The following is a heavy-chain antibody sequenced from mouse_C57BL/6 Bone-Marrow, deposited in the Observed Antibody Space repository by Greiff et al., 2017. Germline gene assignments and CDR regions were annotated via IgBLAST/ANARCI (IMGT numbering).Heavy chain of an antibody. CDR1: GFTFTDYY. V-gene: IGHV7-3*01. J-gene: IGHJ4*01. CDR3: ARSHAMDY. Sequence: EVQRVESGGGLVQSGGSLSLSCAASGFTFTDYYMSWVRPPPGKALEWLGFIRNKANGYTTEYSASVKGRFTISRDNSQSILYLQMNALRAEDSATYYCARSHAMDYWGQGTSVTVSS. CDR2: IRNKANGYTT.